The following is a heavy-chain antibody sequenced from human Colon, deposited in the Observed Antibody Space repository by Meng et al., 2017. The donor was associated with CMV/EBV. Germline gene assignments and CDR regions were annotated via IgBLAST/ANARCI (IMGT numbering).Heavy chain of an antibody. J-gene: IGHJ4*02. CDR3: AKGRMYYDFWSGYED. CDR2: ISGSGSEGGD. Sequence: GESLKISCAASGFIFNDYAMAWVRQAPGKGMEWVSGISGSGSEGGDYYGASVTARFTVSRDNFRNVLYLEMTSLKGDDTAVYFCAKGRMYYDFWSGYEDWGQGTLVTVSS. V-gene: IGHV3-23*01. CDR1: GFIFNDYA. D-gene: IGHD3-3*01.